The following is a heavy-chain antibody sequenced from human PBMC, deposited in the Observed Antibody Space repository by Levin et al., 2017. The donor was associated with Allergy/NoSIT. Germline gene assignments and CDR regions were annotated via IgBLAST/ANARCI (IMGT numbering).Heavy chain of an antibody. J-gene: IGHJ4*02. CDR1: KFTFNNYA. Sequence: GESLKISCAASKFTFNNYAIQWVRQAPGKGLEWVSAISGTGSSTYYADSVKGRFPISRDNSTNTLYLQMNSLTAEDTAIYYCAKQLAEDYSDYWGQGTLVTVSS. D-gene: IGHD6-13*01. V-gene: IGHV3-23*01. CDR2: ISGTGSST. CDR3: AKQLAEDYSDY.